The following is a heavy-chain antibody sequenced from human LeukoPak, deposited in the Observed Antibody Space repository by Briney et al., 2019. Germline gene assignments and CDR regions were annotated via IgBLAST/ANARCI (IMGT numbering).Heavy chain of an antibody. Sequence: PGGSLRLSCAASRFTFSSYEMNWVRQAPGKGLEWVSYISSSGSTIYYADSVKGRFTISRDNAKNSLYLQMNSLRAEDTAVYYCTRKTDYGDYSDYWGQGTLVTVSS. J-gene: IGHJ4*02. D-gene: IGHD4-17*01. CDR3: TRKTDYGDYSDY. CDR1: RFTFSSYE. CDR2: ISSSGSTI. V-gene: IGHV3-48*03.